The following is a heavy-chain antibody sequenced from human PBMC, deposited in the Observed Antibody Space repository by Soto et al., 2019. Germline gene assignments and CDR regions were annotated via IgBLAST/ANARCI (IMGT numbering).Heavy chain of an antibody. CDR1: GGSISSGGYY. CDR2: IYYSGST. Sequence: PSETLSLTCTVSGGSISSGGYYWSWIRQHPGKGLEWIGYIYYSGSTHYNPSLKSRVTISVDTSKNQFSLKLSSVTAADTAVYYCARVFGFGGMDVWGQGTTVTVSS. J-gene: IGHJ6*02. V-gene: IGHV4-31*03. D-gene: IGHD3-10*01. CDR3: ARVFGFGGMDV.